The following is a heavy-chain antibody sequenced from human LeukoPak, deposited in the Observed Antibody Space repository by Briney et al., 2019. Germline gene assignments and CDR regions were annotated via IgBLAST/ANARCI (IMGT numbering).Heavy chain of an antibody. Sequence: SETLSLTCTVSGGSISSSSYYWGWIRQPPGKGLEWIGSIYYSGSTYYNPSLKSRVTISVDTSKNQFSLKLSSVTAADTAVYSCARVGYTYGLDAFDIWGQGTMVTVSS. V-gene: IGHV4-39*07. CDR2: IYYSGST. J-gene: IGHJ3*02. D-gene: IGHD5-18*01. CDR1: GGSISSSSYY. CDR3: ARVGYTYGLDAFDI.